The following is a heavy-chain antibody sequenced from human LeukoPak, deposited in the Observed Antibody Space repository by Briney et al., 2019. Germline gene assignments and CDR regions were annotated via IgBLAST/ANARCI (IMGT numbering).Heavy chain of an antibody. CDR1: GFTFSSYA. Sequence: GSLRLSCAASGFTFSSYAMSWVRQAPGKGLEWVSAISGSGGSTYYADSVKGRFTISRDNSKNTLYLQMNSLRAEDTAVYYCAKDRDMVDWLLPGFVDYWGQGTLVTVSS. D-gene: IGHD3-9*01. V-gene: IGHV3-23*01. J-gene: IGHJ4*02. CDR3: AKDRDMVDWLLPGFVDY. CDR2: ISGSGGST.